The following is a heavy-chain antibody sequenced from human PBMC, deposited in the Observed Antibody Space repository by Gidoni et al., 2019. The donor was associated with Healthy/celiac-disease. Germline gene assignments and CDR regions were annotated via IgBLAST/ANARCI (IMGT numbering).Heavy chain of an antibody. V-gene: IGHV5-51*01. CDR2: IYPGNSDT. Sequence: EVQLVQSGAEVKKPGESLKISCKGSGYSFTSYWIGWVRQMPGKGLEWMGIIYPGNSDTRYSPSFQGQVTISADKSISTAYLQWSSLKASDTAMYYCARHATYSSSSVPALDYWGQGTLVTVSS. CDR3: ARHATYSSSSVPALDY. D-gene: IGHD6-6*01. J-gene: IGHJ4*02. CDR1: GYSFTSYW.